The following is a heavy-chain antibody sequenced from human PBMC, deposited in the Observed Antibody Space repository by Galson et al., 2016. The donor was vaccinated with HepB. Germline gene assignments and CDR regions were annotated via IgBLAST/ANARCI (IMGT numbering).Heavy chain of an antibody. Sequence: SETLSLTCAVSGDSISSEIWWSWVRQPSGKGLEWIGDIFHSGSTNYNPSLKSRVTISVDKFNSQFSLHLSSVTAADTAVYYCAKVKGVQLFNYYFDFWGQGALVTVSS. CDR1: GDSISSEIW. J-gene: IGHJ4*02. CDR3: AKVKGVQLFNYYFDF. V-gene: IGHV4-4*02. D-gene: IGHD2-21*01. CDR2: IFHSGST.